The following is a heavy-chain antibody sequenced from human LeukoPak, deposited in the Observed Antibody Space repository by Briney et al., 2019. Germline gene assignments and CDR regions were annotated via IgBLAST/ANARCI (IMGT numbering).Heavy chain of an antibody. CDR1: GGSISSYY. CDR3: ARVGDYDSSVGAFDI. J-gene: IGHJ3*02. V-gene: IGHV4-59*01. Sequence: SETLSPTCTVSGGSISSYYWSWIRQPPGKGLEWIGYIYYSGSTNYNPSLKSRVTISVDTSKNQFSLKLSSVTAADTAVYYCARVGDYDSSVGAFDIWGQGTMVTVSS. CDR2: IYYSGST. D-gene: IGHD3-22*01.